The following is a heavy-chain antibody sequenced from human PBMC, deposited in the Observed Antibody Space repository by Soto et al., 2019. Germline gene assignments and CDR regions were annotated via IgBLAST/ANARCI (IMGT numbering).Heavy chain of an antibody. CDR2: IYYSGST. CDR1: GGSISSSSYY. Sequence: QLQLQESGPGLVKPSETLSLTCTVSGGSISSSSYYWGWIRQPPGKGLEWIGSIYYSGSTYYNPSLKSRVTISVDTSKYQFSLKLSSVPAADTAVYSRARGRVDTAMAWGPGWFDPWGQGTLVTVSS. D-gene: IGHD5-18*01. V-gene: IGHV4-39*01. CDR3: ARGRVDTAMAWGPGWFDP. J-gene: IGHJ5*02.